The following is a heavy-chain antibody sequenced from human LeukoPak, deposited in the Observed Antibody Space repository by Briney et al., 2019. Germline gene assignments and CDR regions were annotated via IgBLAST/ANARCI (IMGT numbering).Heavy chain of an antibody. V-gene: IGHV3-53*01. CDR3: AKDYWSGYPGFDI. Sequence: GGSLRLSCAASGFNVSSNYMSWVRQAPGKGLEWVSVIYSGGSTYYADSVKGRFTISRDNSKNTLYLQMNSLRAEDTAVYYCAKDYWSGYPGFDIWGQGTMVTVSS. D-gene: IGHD3-3*01. J-gene: IGHJ3*02. CDR2: IYSGGST. CDR1: GFNVSSNY.